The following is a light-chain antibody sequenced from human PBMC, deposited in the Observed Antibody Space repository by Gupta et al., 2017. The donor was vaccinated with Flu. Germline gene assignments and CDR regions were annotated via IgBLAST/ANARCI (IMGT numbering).Light chain of an antibody. V-gene: IGKV1-5*03. CDR2: KAS. CDR1: QSISTW. J-gene: IGKJ2*01. Sequence: QMTQSPSTLSASVGDRVTITCRASQSISTWLAWYQQKPGKTPKLLIYKASTLESGVPSRFSGSGSGKEFTLTISSLQPDDFATYYCQQSNSYSPAFGQGTNLEIK. CDR3: QQSNSYSPA.